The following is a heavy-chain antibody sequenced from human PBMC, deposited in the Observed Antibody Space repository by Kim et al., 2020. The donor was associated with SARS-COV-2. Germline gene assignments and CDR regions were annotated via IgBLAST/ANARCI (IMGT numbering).Heavy chain of an antibody. CDR2: INPNSGAT. D-gene: IGHD6-13*01. CDR3: ARGGSSSYAEGFDF. Sequence: ASVKVSCKASGYTFTAHYMHWVRQAPGQGLEWMGWINPNSGATNYAQSFQGRVTFTRDTTITTAYMELRMTTSDDTAMFYCARGGSSSYAEGFDFWGQGTPVTISS. J-gene: IGHJ4*02. CDR1: GYTFTAHY. V-gene: IGHV1-2*02.